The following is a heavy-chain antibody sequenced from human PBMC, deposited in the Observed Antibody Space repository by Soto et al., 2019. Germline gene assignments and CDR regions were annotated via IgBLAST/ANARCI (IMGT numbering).Heavy chain of an antibody. CDR2: IYHTGTT. V-gene: IGHV4-59*12. CDR1: GGSISSYD. D-gene: IGHD6-19*01. CDR3: ARDPGRALAVD. Sequence: SETLSLTCTVSGGSISSYDWSWIRQPPGKGLEWIGYIYHTGTTNYNPSLKSRVSISVDTSKNQFSLQVSSVTAADTAIYYCARDPGRALAVDWGEGTLVTVSS. J-gene: IGHJ4*02.